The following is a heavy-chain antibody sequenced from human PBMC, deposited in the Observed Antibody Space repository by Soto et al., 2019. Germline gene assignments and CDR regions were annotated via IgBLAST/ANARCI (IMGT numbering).Heavy chain of an antibody. CDR3: ARDDIVVVVAPPRWFDP. D-gene: IGHD2-15*01. V-gene: IGHV1-18*01. CDR1: GYDFIKYG. J-gene: IGHJ5*02. CDR2: ISPNNGNT. Sequence: QVHLVQSGPEVKKPGASVKVSCKASGYDFIKYGISWLRQAPGQGPEWLGWISPNNGNTRYAEKFQDRPTVTTDTSTSTGYMELMSLRSDDTAVYYGARDDIVVVVAPPRWFDPWGQGTRVTVSS.